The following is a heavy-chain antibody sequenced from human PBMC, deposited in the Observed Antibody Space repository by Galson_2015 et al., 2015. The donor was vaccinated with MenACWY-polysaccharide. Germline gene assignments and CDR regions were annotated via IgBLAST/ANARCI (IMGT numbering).Heavy chain of an antibody. J-gene: IGHJ4*02. CDR1: GFTFNTHW. CDR3: ARGITSSN. Sequence: SLRLSCAASGFTFNTHWMRWVRQAPGKGLMWVSRINRDGSNTDYADSVKGRFTISRDNAKNTLFLQMNCLRAEDTAVYYCARGITSSNWGQGTLVTVSS. V-gene: IGHV3-74*01. CDR2: INRDGSNT. D-gene: IGHD6-6*01.